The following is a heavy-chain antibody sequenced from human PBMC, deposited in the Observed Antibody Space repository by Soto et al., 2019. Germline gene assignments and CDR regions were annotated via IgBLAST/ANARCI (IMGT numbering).Heavy chain of an antibody. Sequence: EVQLAESGGGMVQPGGSLRLSCVASGFTFSSYDMHWVRQAPRKGLEYVSSISSNGGTTYYGNSVKGRFNISRDNSKNTRYLQMASLRAEDMAVYYCVRRVSGNYDYWGQGTLVTGSS. CDR1: GFTFSSYD. J-gene: IGHJ4*02. V-gene: IGHV3-64*01. CDR2: ISSNGGTT. D-gene: IGHD1-7*01. CDR3: VRRVSGNYDY.